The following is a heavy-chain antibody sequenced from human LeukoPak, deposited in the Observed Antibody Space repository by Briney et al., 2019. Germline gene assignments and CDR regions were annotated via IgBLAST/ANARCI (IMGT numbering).Heavy chain of an antibody. V-gene: IGHV3-13*01. D-gene: IGHD3-10*01. Sequence: GGSLRLSCAASGFTFSTYDMHWVRHPAGKGLEWVSTVGADAETYYPGSVRGRFTITRDNAKNTLHLQMNSLRAGDTAVYFRARGNWAYYASGIYGMDVWGQGTTVTVSS. J-gene: IGHJ6*02. CDR1: GFTFSTYD. CDR2: VGADAET. CDR3: ARGNWAYYASGIYGMDV.